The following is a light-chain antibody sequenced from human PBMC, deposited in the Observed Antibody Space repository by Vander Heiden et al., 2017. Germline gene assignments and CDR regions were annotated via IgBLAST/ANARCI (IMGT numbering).Light chain of an antibody. CDR2: QDS. V-gene: IGLV3-1*01. CDR1: QLGDKY. J-gene: IGLJ2*01. Sequence: SYELTQPPSVSVSPGQTASITCSGDQLGDKYACWYQQKPGQSPVLVIYQDSKRPSGIPERFSGSNSGNTATLTISGTQAVDEADYYCQEWDSSTVVFGGGTKLTVL. CDR3: QEWDSSTVV.